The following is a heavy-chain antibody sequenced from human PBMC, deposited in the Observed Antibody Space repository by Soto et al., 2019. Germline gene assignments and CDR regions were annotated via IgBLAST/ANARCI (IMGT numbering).Heavy chain of an antibody. V-gene: IGHV3-23*01. J-gene: IGHJ4*02. CDR2: ISTGGNDA. CDR3: ARTLFLVSTETEPFDY. D-gene: IGHD1-1*01. CDR1: RFTFSRYA. Sequence: QPGGSLRLSCAASRFTFSRYAMSWVRQAPGKGLEWVSTISTGGNDAYYADSVKGRFTISRDNSQNTLYVQMSSLRADDTAVYYCARTLFLVSTETEPFDYWGQGALVTVSS.